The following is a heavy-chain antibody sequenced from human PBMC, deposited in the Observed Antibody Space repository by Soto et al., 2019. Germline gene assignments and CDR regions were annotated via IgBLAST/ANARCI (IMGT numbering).Heavy chain of an antibody. V-gene: IGHV1-24*01. CDR3: ATDRGSGSLYYYYGMDV. CDR2: FDPEDGGT. Sequence: ASGKVSCKVSGYTLTELSMHWVRQAPGKGLEWMGGFDPEDGGTIYAQKFQGRVTMTEDTSTDTAYMELSGLRSEDTAVYYCATDRGSGSLYYYYGMDVWGQGTTVTVSS. J-gene: IGHJ6*02. CDR1: GYTLTELS. D-gene: IGHD1-26*01.